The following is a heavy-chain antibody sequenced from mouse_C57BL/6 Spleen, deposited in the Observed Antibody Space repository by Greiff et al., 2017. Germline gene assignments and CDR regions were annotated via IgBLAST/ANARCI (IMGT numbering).Heavy chain of an antibody. V-gene: IGHV7-3*01. Sequence: EVKLVESGGGLVQPGGSLSLSCAASGFTFTDYYMSWVRQPPGKALEWLGFIRNKANGYTTEYSASVKGRFTISRDNSQSILYLQMNALRAEDSATYYCARWATVVRTFDYWGQGTTLTVSS. CDR2: IRNKANGYTT. CDR1: GFTFTDYY. J-gene: IGHJ2*01. CDR3: ARWATVVRTFDY. D-gene: IGHD1-1*01.